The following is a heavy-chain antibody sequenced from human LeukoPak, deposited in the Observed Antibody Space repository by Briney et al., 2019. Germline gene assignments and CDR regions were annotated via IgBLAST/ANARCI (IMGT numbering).Heavy chain of an antibody. Sequence: GGSLTLSCAPAGFSFNSYGMHWVRQAPGKVREWVAVIWYEGSNKYYTDSVKGRFTISRDDSKNTLFLQMNSLRVEDTAVYYCAKMREQLHPLYYYDMDVWGKGTTVTVSS. CDR1: GFSFNSYG. CDR3: AKMREQLHPLYYYDMDV. CDR2: IWYEGSNK. J-gene: IGHJ6*03. D-gene: IGHD1/OR15-1a*01. V-gene: IGHV3-33*06.